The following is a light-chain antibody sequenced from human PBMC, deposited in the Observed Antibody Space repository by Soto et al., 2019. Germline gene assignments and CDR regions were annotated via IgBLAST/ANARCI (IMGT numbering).Light chain of an antibody. V-gene: IGLV2-14*01. CDR2: EVT. CDR3: SSYTSSNTFV. J-gene: IGLJ1*01. Sequence: QSVLTQPASVSGSPGQSITISCTGTSNDVGGYNYVSWYQHHPGKAPKLIIYEVTNRPSGVSNRFSGSKSGDTASLTISGLQAEDEADYYCSSYTSSNTFVFGTGTKLTVL. CDR1: SNDVGGYNY.